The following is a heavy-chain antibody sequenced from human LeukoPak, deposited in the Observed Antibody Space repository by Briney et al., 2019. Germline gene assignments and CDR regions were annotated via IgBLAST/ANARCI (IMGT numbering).Heavy chain of an antibody. CDR3: ATGVTDYYYYGMDV. Sequence: SVKVSCKASGFTFTSSAVQWVRQARGQRLEWIGWIVVGSGNTNYAQKFQGSVTITADESTSTAYMELSSLRSEDTAVYYCATGVTDYYYYGMDVWGQGTTVTVSS. D-gene: IGHD2-21*02. V-gene: IGHV1-58*01. CDR2: IVVGSGNT. CDR1: GFTFTSSA. J-gene: IGHJ6*02.